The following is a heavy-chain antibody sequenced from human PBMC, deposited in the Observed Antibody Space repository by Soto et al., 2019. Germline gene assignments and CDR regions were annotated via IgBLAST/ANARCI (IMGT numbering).Heavy chain of an antibody. CDR1: GGSISSGGYY. CDR2: IHYSGST. J-gene: IGHJ4*02. Sequence: QVQLQESGPGLVKPSQTLSLTCTVSGGSISSGGYYWSWIRQHPGKGLEWIGYIHYSGSTYYNPSLMSRVTVAVDTSKDLSSLRLSSVNAADTAVYYCARGREVRPVFWSGLIRVCFDYWGQGTLITASS. CDR3: ARGREVRPVFWSGLIRVCFDY. V-gene: IGHV4-31*03. D-gene: IGHD3-3*01.